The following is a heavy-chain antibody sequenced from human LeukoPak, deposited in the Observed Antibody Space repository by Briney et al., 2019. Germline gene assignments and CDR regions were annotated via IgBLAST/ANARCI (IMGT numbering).Heavy chain of an antibody. V-gene: IGHV3-30*04. J-gene: IGHJ4*02. CDR1: GFTFSTYA. CDR2: ISYDGSKK. D-gene: IGHD6-13*01. Sequence: GGSLRLSCATSGFTFSTYAMHWVRQAPGKGLERVAAISYDGSKKHYADSVKGRFTISRDNSKNTLYLQMNSLRAEDTAVYYCPRDLLPAAGEYYFDYWGQGTLVTVSS. CDR3: PRDLLPAAGEYYFDY.